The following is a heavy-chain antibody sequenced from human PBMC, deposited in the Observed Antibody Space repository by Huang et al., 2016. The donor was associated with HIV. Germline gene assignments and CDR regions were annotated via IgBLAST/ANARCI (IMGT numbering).Heavy chain of an antibody. J-gene: IGHJ4*02. D-gene: IGHD3-10*01. CDR3: ARLAGGTWSYYFDL. Sequence: EVELVQSGTEVNKPGESLKISCKGSGYIFTTSWIGWVRLMPGKVLEWLGIIYPGDSDTSYSPSFQGQVTMSVYKSINTAYLHWSSLKASDTAMYYCARLAGGTWSYYFDLWGQGALVTVSS. CDR2: IYPGDSDT. V-gene: IGHV5-51*03. CDR1: GYIFTTSW.